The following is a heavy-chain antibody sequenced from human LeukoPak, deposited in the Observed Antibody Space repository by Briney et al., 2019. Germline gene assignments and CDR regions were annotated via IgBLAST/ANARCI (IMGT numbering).Heavy chain of an antibody. V-gene: IGHV4-34*01. CDR3: AQLRGYFDL. Sequence: SETLSLTCAVYGGSFSGYYWSWIRQPPGKGLEWIGEINHSGSTNYNPSLKGRATISVDTSKNQFSLKLSSVTAADTAVYYCAQLRGYFDLWGRGTLVTVSS. D-gene: IGHD5-24*01. CDR1: GGSFSGYY. J-gene: IGHJ2*01. CDR2: INHSGST.